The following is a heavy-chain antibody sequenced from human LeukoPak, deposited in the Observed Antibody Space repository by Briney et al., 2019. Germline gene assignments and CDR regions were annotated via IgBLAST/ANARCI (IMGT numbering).Heavy chain of an antibody. CDR3: ARDYSSAWFSYFDY. V-gene: IGHV3-23*01. CDR2: ISGSRANT. Sequence: PGGSLRLSCAASGFTFSSYAMSWVRQAPGKGLEWVSVISGSRANTYYADSVKGRFTISRVNSKNTLYLQMSSLRADDTAVYYCARDYSSAWFSYFDYWGQGTLVTVSS. J-gene: IGHJ4*02. CDR1: GFTFSSYA. D-gene: IGHD6-19*01.